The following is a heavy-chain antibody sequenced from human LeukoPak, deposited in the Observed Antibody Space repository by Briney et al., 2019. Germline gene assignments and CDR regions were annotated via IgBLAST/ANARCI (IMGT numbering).Heavy chain of an antibody. CDR2: ISAYNGNT. CDR1: GYTFTSYG. J-gene: IGHJ2*01. Sequence: ASVKVSCKASGYTFTSYGISWVRQAPGQGLEWMGWISAYNGNTNYAQKLQGRVTMTTDTSTSTAYMELRSLRSDDTAVYYCARTVYYGSGSYPWYFDLWGRGTLVTVSS. D-gene: IGHD3-10*01. CDR3: ARTVYYGSGSYPWYFDL. V-gene: IGHV1-18*01.